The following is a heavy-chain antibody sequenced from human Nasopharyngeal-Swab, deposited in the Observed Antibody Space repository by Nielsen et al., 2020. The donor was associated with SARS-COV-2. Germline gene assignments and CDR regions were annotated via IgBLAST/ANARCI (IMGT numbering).Heavy chain of an antibody. V-gene: IGHV6-1*01. D-gene: IGHD4-17*01. J-gene: IGHJ6*03. CDR2: TYYRSKWYN. Sequence: WSRQSPSRGLEWLGRTYYRSKWYNDYAVSAKSRITINPDTSKNQFSLHLNSVTPEDTAVYYCARARGAYGDYYYYYYTDVWGKGTTVTVSS. CDR3: ARARGAYGDYYYYYYTDV.